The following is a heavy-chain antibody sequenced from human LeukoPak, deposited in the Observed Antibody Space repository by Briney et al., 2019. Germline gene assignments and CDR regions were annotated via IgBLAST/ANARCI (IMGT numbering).Heavy chain of an antibody. CDR2: MRYDGSSK. Sequence: GGSLRLSCAASGFSFSNSGMHWVRQAPGKGLEWVAFMRYDGSSKFYTDSVKGRFTISRDNAKNSLYLQMNSLRAEDTAVYYCARADYGDYHFDYWSQGTLVTVSS. V-gene: IGHV3-30*02. J-gene: IGHJ4*02. CDR3: ARADYGDYHFDY. D-gene: IGHD4-17*01. CDR1: GFSFSNSG.